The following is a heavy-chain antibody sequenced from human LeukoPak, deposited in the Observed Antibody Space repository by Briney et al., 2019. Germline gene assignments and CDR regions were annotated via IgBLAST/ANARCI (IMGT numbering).Heavy chain of an antibody. J-gene: IGHJ4*02. CDR3: ARGSSWSLDY. CDR2: IKTDGSTT. CDR1: GFTFSRYW. V-gene: IGHV3-74*01. Sequence: GGSLRLSCAASGFTFSRYWMHWARHAPGKGLVWVSHIKTDGSTTSYADSVKGRFTVSRDNAKNTLYLQMNSLRVEDTAVYYCARGSSWSLDYWGQGTLVTVSS. D-gene: IGHD6-13*01.